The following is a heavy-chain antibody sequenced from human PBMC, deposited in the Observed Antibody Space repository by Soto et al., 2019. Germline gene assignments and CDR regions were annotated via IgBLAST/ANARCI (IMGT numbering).Heavy chain of an antibody. Sequence: QVQLQESGPGLVKPSETLSLTCTVSGDYISTYYWSWIRQPAGKGLEWIGRIYSSGSTSYNPYLSSRVTISVDTSKNQFSLKLNSVTAADTAVYYCARGSDGDYYFDYCGLGTLVTVSS. V-gene: IGHV4-4*07. CDR3: ARGSDGDYYFDY. CDR2: IYSSGST. CDR1: GDYISTYY. D-gene: IGHD4-17*01. J-gene: IGHJ4*02.